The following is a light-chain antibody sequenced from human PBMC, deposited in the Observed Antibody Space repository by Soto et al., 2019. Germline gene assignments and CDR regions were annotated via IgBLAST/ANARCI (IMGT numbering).Light chain of an antibody. CDR3: SSFTSSGTRV. V-gene: IGLV2-14*01. J-gene: IGLJ1*01. CDR1: SSDVGGYNY. CDR2: EVS. Sequence: QSALTQPASVSGSPGQSITISCTGTSSDVGGYNYVSWYQQHPGKAPKVMIYEVSNRPSGVSNRFSGSKSGNTASLTISALQAEDEADYYCSSFTSSGTRVFGTGTKVTVL.